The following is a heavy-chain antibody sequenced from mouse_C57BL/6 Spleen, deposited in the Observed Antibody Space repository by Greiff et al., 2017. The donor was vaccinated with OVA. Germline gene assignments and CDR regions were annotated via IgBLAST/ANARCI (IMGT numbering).Heavy chain of an antibody. V-gene: IGHV1-82*01. D-gene: IGHD2-3*01. J-gene: IGHJ1*03. CDR1: GYAFSSSW. CDR2: IYPGDGDT. Sequence: QVQLQQSGPELVKPGASVKISCKASGYAFSSSWMNWVKQRPGKGLEWIGRIYPGDGDTNYNGKFKGKATLTADKSSSTAYMQLSSLTSEDSAVYFGARKDGYSSYWYFDVWGTGTTVTVSS. CDR3: ARKDGYSSYWYFDV.